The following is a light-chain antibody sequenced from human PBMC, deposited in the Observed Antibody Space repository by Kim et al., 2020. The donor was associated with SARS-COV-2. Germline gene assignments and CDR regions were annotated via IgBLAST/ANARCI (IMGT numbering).Light chain of an antibody. CDR1: NSDLGSNL. J-gene: IGLJ3*02. CDR3: AAWDDTLNAWV. Sequence: GEMVTIHSAGSNSDLGSNLGNWYQQLPGTAPKLLVYGDDHRPSGAPDRFSCSKSGTSASLAISGLQSDDEANYHCAAWDDTLNAWVFGGGTQLTVL. V-gene: IGLV1-44*01. CDR2: GDD.